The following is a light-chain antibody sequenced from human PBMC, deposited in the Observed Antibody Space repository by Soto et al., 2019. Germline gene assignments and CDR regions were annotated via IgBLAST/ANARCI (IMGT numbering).Light chain of an antibody. J-gene: IGLJ3*02. CDR1: SSNIGSYY. CDR3: AAWDDTLSGVV. Sequence: QSVLTQPPSASGTPGQRVTISCSGSSSNIGSYYVHWYQQLPGTAPKLLIYSHNQRPSGVPDRFSGSKSGTSASLAISGLRSEDEAEYYCAAWDDTLSGVVFGGGTKVTVL. CDR2: SHN. V-gene: IGLV1-47*02.